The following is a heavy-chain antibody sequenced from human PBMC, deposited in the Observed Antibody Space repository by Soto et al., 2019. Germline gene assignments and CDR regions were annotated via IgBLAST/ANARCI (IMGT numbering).Heavy chain of an antibody. D-gene: IGHD4-17*01. V-gene: IGHV4-4*02. Sequence: SETLSLTCAVSGGSISSSNWWSWVRQPPGKGLEWIGEIYHSGSTNYNPSLKSRVTISVDKSENQFSLKLSSVTAADTAVYYCASLMGYGDYYYYYGVDVWGQGTTVTV. CDR1: GGSISSSNW. CDR2: IYHSGST. CDR3: ASLMGYGDYYYYYGVDV. J-gene: IGHJ6*02.